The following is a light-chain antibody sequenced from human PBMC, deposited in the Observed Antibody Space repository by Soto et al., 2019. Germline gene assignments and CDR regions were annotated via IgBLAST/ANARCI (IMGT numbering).Light chain of an antibody. V-gene: IGKV3-11*01. J-gene: IGKJ4*01. CDR1: QRVSSY. CDR2: DAS. CDR3: QQRSNWPPVT. Sequence: PGERATLSCRASQRVSSYLAWYQQKPGQAPRLLIYDASNSATGIPARFSGSGSGTDFTLTISSLEPEDFAVYYCQQRSNWPPVTFGGGTKVEIK.